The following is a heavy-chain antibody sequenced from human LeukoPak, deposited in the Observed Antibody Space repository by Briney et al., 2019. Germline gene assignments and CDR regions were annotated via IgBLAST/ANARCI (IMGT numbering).Heavy chain of an antibody. Sequence: ASVKVSCKASGGTFSSYAISWVRQAPGQGLEWMGRIIPILGIANYAQKFQGRVTITADKSTSTAYMELSSLRSEDTAVYYCARSDWVYGMDVWGQGTTVTVSS. J-gene: IGHJ6*02. CDR1: GGTFSSYA. V-gene: IGHV1-69*04. D-gene: IGHD2-21*02. CDR3: ARSDWVYGMDV. CDR2: IIPILGIA.